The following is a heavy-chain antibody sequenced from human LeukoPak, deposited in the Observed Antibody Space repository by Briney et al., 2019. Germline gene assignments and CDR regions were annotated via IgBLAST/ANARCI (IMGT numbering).Heavy chain of an antibody. CDR3: ASQPAVVDLDC. J-gene: IGHJ4*02. CDR1: GFTFPSYW. D-gene: IGHD5-18*01. CDR2: INPDGTKK. Sequence: GGSLRLSCAASGFTFPSYWMTWVRQAPGKGLEWVANINPDGTKKTYVDSVKVRFTISRDNAENSLHLQMNSLRVEDTAVYYCASQPAVVDLDCWGQGTLVTVSS. V-gene: IGHV3-7*01.